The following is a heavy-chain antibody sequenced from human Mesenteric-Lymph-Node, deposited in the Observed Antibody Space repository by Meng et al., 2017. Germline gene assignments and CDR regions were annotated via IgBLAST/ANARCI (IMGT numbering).Heavy chain of an antibody. CDR2: IYHSGST. Sequence: QVQLHESGPGLVKPSGTLSLTCAGSGGSIRSSNWWSWVRQPPGKGLEWIGEIYHSGSTNYNPSLKSRVTISVDKSKNQFSLKLSSVTAADTAVYYCARLYYVDSNYWYFDLWGRGTLVTVSS. CDR3: ARLYYVDSNYWYFDL. CDR1: GGSIRSSNW. J-gene: IGHJ2*01. V-gene: IGHV4-4*02. D-gene: IGHD4-17*01.